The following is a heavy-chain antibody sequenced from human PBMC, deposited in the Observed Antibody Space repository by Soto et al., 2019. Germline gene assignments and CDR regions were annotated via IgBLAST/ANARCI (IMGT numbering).Heavy chain of an antibody. D-gene: IGHD2-15*01. J-gene: IGHJ6*02. V-gene: IGHV3-30*18. CDR2: IAYDGTNK. CDR3: AKARERLAVLRDATFSQYCNYQYGMAV. CDR1: GFTFSNYV. Sequence: QVQLVESGGGVVQPGRTLRLSCAASGFTFSNYVMHWVRQAPGKGLEWVAVIAYDGTNKYYADSVKGRFTISRDSSKNTVHLEKGSLKQEDNGVYYCAKARERLAVLRDATFSQYCNYQYGMAVLGQGTTVSVSS.